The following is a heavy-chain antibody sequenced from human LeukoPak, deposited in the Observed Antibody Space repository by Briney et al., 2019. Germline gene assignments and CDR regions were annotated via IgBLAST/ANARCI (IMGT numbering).Heavy chain of an antibody. V-gene: IGHV4-39*07. CDR2: IYYSGST. CDR1: AGSITSGYF. J-gene: IGHJ3*02. D-gene: IGHD3-22*01. Sequence: SETLSLTCTVSAGSITSGYFWGWVRQPPGKGLEWIGSIYYSGSTYYNPSLKSRVTISVDTSKNQFSLKLSSVTAADTAVYYCARLPYYYDSSAFYAFDIWGQGTMVTVSS. CDR3: ARLPYYYDSSAFYAFDI.